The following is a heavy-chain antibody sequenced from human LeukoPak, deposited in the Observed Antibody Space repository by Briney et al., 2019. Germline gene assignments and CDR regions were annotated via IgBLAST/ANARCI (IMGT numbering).Heavy chain of an antibody. Sequence: ASVKVSCKASGYTFTSYDINWVRQATGQGLEWMGWISAYNGNTNYAQKLQGRVTITADESTSTAYMELSSLRSEDTAVYYCARDGAAAGNFDYWGQGTLVTVSS. V-gene: IGHV1-18*01. CDR3: ARDGAAAGNFDY. CDR2: ISAYNGNT. D-gene: IGHD6-13*01. J-gene: IGHJ4*02. CDR1: GYTFTSYD.